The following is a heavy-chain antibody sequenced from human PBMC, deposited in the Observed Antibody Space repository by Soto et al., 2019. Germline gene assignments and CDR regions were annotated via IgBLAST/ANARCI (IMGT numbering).Heavy chain of an antibody. CDR1: GYTFTSYY. V-gene: IGHV1-46*01. CDR2: INPSGGST. Sequence: ASVKVSCKASGYTFTSYYMHWVRQAPGQGLEWMGIINPSGGSTSYAQKFQGRVTMTRDTSTSTVYMELSSLRSEDTAVYYCAREGIAVAGTYNYYYYGMDVWGQGTTVTVS. D-gene: IGHD6-19*01. J-gene: IGHJ6*02. CDR3: AREGIAVAGTYNYYYYGMDV.